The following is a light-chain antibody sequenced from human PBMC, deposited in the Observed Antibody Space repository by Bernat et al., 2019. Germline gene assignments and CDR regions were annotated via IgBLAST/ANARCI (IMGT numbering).Light chain of an antibody. V-gene: IGLV2-8*01. Sequence: QSALTQPPSVSGSPGQSVTISCTGTRSDVGSHNCVSWYQQSPGTAPKLMIYEVSKRPSGVPDRFSGPKSGNTASLTVSGLQAEDEADDYCISYAGNNILVFGTGTKVTGL. CDR1: RSDVGSHNC. J-gene: IGLJ1*01. CDR3: ISYAGNNILV. CDR2: EVS.